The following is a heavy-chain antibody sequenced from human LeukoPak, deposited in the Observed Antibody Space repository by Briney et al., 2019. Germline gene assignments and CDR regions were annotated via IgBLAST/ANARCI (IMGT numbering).Heavy chain of an antibody. Sequence: GGSLRLSCAASEFTFSGYWMSWFRQAPGKGLEWVATMKQDGSETDYVDSVKGRFTISRDNAKNSLYLQMNSLRIEDTAVYYCARAQWRRPDYWGQGTLVTVSS. D-gene: IGHD5-12*01. CDR2: MKQDGSET. J-gene: IGHJ4*02. CDR1: EFTFSGYW. CDR3: ARAQWRRPDY. V-gene: IGHV3-7*02.